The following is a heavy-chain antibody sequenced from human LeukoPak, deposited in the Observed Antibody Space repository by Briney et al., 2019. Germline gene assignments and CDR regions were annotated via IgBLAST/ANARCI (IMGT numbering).Heavy chain of an antibody. CDR2: INPDSGGT. CDR3: ARDRGRVGATKEAFDI. D-gene: IGHD1-26*01. CDR1: GHTFNAYY. J-gene: IGHJ3*02. Sequence: ASVKVSCKASGHTFNAYYMHWVRQAPGQGLEWMGWINPDSGGTNYAQKFQGRVTMTRDTSISTAYMELSRLSSDDTAVYYCARDRGRVGATKEAFDIWGQGTMVTVSS. V-gene: IGHV1-2*02.